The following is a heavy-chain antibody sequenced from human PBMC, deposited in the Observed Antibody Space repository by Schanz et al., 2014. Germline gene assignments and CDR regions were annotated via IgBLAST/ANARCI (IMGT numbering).Heavy chain of an antibody. CDR3: VRERSTYGGNAYFFDH. CDR1: GFTASSHS. Sequence: EVQVVESGGGLVKPGGSLRLSCGVSGFTASSHSMNWVRQAPGKGLNWVSSISSRSSHIYYADAVKGRFTVSRDNAKDAVYLEMNGLGVDDTTVYDCVRERSTYGGNAYFFDHWGQGILVTVSS. V-gene: IGHV3-21*01. CDR2: ISSRSSHI. J-gene: IGHJ4*02. D-gene: IGHD2-15*01.